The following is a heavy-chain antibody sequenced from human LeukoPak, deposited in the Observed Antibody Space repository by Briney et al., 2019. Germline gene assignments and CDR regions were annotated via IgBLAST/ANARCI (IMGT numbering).Heavy chain of an antibody. V-gene: IGHV3-48*04. J-gene: IGHJ4*02. CDR1: GFTFSSYS. CDR2: ISSSSNTI. CDR3: AVKTYFDY. Sequence: PGGSLRLSCAASGFTFSSYSMNWVRQAPGKGLEWLSYISSSSNTIYYADSVKGRFTISRDSAKNSLYLQMNSLRAEDTAVYYCAVKTYFDYWGQGILVTVSS.